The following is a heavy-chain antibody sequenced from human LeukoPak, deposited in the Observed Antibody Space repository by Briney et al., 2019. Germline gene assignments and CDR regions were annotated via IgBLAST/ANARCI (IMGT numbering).Heavy chain of an antibody. CDR2: IGTAGDP. CDR3: ARVMLITMIVVVIWAPYYFDY. Sequence: GGSLRLSCAASGFTFSSYDMHWVRQATGKGLEWVSAIGTAGDPYYPGSVKGRFTISRENAKNSLYLQMNSLRAGDTAVYYCARVMLITMIVVVIWAPYYFDYWGQGTLVTVSS. D-gene: IGHD3-22*01. V-gene: IGHV3-13*05. J-gene: IGHJ4*02. CDR1: GFTFSSYD.